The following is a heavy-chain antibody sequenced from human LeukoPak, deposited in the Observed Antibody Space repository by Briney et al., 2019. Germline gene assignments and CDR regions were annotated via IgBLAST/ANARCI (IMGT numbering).Heavy chain of an antibody. J-gene: IGHJ4*02. CDR1: GYSFISYW. V-gene: IGHV5-51*01. CDR3: ARLARITGTNGHLDY. D-gene: IGHD1-20*01. Sequence: GESLKISCKGSGYSFISYWIGWVRQMPGKGLEWMGIIYPGDSDTRYSPSFQGQVTISADKSISTAYLQWSSLKASDTAMYYCARLARITGTNGHLDYWGQGTLVTVSS. CDR2: IYPGDSDT.